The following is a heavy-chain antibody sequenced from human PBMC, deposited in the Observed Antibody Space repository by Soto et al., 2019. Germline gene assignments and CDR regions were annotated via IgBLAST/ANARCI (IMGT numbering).Heavy chain of an antibody. J-gene: IGHJ4*02. CDR2: ISYDGSNK. CDR1: GFTFSSYA. Sequence: PGGSLRLSCAASGFTFSSYAMHWVRQAPGKGLEWVAVISYDGSNKYYADSVKGRFTISRDNSKNTLYLQMNSLRAEDTAVYYCARAHYGEFDYWGQGTLVTVSS. CDR3: ARAHYGEFDY. D-gene: IGHD4-17*01. V-gene: IGHV3-30-3*01.